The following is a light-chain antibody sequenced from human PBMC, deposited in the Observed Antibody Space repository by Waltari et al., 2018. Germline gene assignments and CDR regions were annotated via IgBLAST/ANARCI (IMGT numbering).Light chain of an antibody. CDR2: DAS. J-gene: IGKJ5*01. V-gene: IGKV3-15*01. CDR3: QQYNRWPPIT. CDR1: QSVSSN. Sequence: EIVMTQSPAPLSVSPVDTATLSCRASQSVSSNVAWYQKKPGQAPRLLIYDASTRATSSPAKFRGSGSGTEFTLTISSLQSEDFAVYYCQQYNRWPPITFGHGTRLEIK.